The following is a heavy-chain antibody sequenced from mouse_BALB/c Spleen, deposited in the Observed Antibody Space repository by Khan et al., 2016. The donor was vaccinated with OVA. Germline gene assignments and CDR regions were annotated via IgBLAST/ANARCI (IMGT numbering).Heavy chain of an antibody. D-gene: IGHD1-1*01. CDR1: GYIFANYW. CDR3: RRAGYGAFAF. Sequence: VQLQQSGTVLARPGASVKMSCMASGYIFANYWMHWVKQRPGQGLEWIGGIFPGNSDTDYNQKFTGKAKVTAVTSASTAYMELSSLTDEDSAAYFCRRAGYGAFAFWGQGTLVTVSA. V-gene: IGHV1-5*01. J-gene: IGHJ3*01. CDR2: IFPGNSDT.